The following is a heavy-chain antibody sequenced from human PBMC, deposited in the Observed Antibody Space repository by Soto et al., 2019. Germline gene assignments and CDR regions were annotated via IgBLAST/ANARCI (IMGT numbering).Heavy chain of an antibody. CDR3: ARAFAAAGPDYYYYCMDV. Sequence: SETLSLTCAVSGGSISSSNWWSWVRQPPGKGLEWFGEIYHSGSTNCNPSLKSRVTISVDKSKNQSSLKLSSVTATDTAVYICARAFAAAGPDYYYYCMDVWGQGTMVTVSS. V-gene: IGHV4-4*02. CDR1: GGSISSSNW. J-gene: IGHJ6*02. D-gene: IGHD6-13*01. CDR2: IYHSGST.